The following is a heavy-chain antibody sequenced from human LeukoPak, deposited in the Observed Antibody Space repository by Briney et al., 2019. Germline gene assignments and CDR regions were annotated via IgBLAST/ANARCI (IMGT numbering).Heavy chain of an antibody. Sequence: PGGSLRLSCAASGFTFSGYAMHWVRQAPGKGLEWVAVISYDGSNKNYADYAKGRLTISRDNSKNTLYLQMNSLRAEDTAVYYCAKEGFGNYYSAYFDYWGQGTLVTVSS. J-gene: IGHJ4*02. CDR2: ISYDGSNK. CDR1: GFTFSGYA. V-gene: IGHV3-30*04. D-gene: IGHD1-26*01. CDR3: AKEGFGNYYSAYFDY.